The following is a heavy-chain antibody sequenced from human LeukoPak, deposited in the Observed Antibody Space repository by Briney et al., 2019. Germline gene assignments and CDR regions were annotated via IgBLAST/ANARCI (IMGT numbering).Heavy chain of an antibody. Sequence: GGSLRLSCAASGFTLTKYGMHWVRQAPGKGLEWVAFIRYDGSNKYYADSVKGRFTISRDNSKNTLYLQMNSLRAEDTAVYYCAKALHSEMATISGYWGQGTLVTVSS. CDR1: GFTLTKYG. V-gene: IGHV3-30*02. D-gene: IGHD5-24*01. CDR3: AKALHSEMATISGY. J-gene: IGHJ4*02. CDR2: IRYDGSNK.